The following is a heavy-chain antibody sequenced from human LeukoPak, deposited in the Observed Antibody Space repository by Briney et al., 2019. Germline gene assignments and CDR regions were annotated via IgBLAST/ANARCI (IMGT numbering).Heavy chain of an antibody. Sequence: PSETLSHTCTVSGGSISSYYWSWIRQPPGKGLEWIGYIFYSGSTNYNPSLKSRVTISVDTSKNQFSLKLSSVTAADTAVYYCARRRGRGGQIDYWGQGTLVTVSS. D-gene: IGHD3-10*01. CDR3: ARRRGRGGQIDY. CDR2: IFYSGST. V-gene: IGHV4-59*08. CDR1: GGSISSYY. J-gene: IGHJ4*02.